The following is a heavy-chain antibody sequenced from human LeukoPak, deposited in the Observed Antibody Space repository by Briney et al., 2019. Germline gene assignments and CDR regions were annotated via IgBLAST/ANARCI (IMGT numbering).Heavy chain of an antibody. Sequence: GGTLRLSCAASGFTVINYAMAWVRQAPGKGLEWVSAINGGNDATNYANSVKGRFTISRDNSKNTLYLQMNNLRAEDTAVYYCAKDLLRWSFDYWGQGSLVTVSS. D-gene: IGHD4-23*01. J-gene: IGHJ4*02. V-gene: IGHV3-23*01. CDR3: AKDLLRWSFDY. CDR2: INGGNDAT. CDR1: GFTVINYA.